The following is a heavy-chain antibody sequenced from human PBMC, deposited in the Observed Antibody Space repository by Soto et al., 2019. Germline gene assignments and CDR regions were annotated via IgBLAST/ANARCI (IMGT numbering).Heavy chain of an antibody. CDR1: GYSFTNYW. CDR2: IYPGDSDT. V-gene: IGHV5-51*01. D-gene: IGHD2-15*01. CDR3: ARLLVAATPPWFDP. Sequence: PGESLKISCKASGYSFTNYWIGWVRQMPGKGLEWMGIIYPGDSDTNYSPSFQGHVTISADKSISTAYLQWSSLKASDAAIYYCARLLVAATPPWFDPWGQGTLVTVSS. J-gene: IGHJ5*02.